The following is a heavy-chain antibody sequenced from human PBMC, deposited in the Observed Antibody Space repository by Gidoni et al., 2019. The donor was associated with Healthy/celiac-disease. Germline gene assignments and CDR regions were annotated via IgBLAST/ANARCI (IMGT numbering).Heavy chain of an antibody. Sequence: QVQLVESGGGVVQPGRSLRLSCAASGFTFSSYGMHWVRQAPGKGLEWVAVISYDGSNKYYADSVKGRFTISRDNSKNTLYLQMNSLRAEDTAVYYCAKVGPQVGYGYYFDYWGQGTLVTVSS. CDR1: GFTFSSYG. D-gene: IGHD5-18*01. CDR3: AKVGPQVGYGYYFDY. J-gene: IGHJ4*02. V-gene: IGHV3-30*18. CDR2: ISYDGSNK.